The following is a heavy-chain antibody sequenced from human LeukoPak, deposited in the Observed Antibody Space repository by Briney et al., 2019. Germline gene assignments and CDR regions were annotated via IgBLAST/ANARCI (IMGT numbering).Heavy chain of an antibody. CDR2: IIPILGTT. D-gene: IGHD6-13*01. Sequence: SVKVSCKASGGTFSSYAISWVRQAPGQGLGWMGGIIPILGTTNYAQKFQDRVTITADKSTSTAYMEFSSLRPEDTAVYYCARVVGLTGYSSSWYSGYYYYMDVWGKGTTVTVSS. J-gene: IGHJ6*03. CDR1: GGTFSSYA. V-gene: IGHV1-69*10. CDR3: ARVVGLTGYSSSWYSGYYYYMDV.